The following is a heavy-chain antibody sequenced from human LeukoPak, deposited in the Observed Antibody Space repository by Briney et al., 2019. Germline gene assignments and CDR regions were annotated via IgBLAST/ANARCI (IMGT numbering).Heavy chain of an antibody. V-gene: IGHV4-59*01. CDR1: GGSISSYY. Sequence: SETLSLTCTVSGGSISSYYWSWIRQPPGKGLEWIGYIYYSGSTNYNPSLKSRVTISVDTSKNQFSLKLSSVTAADTAVYYCARLNWKYGNGFFDYWGQGTLVTVSS. CDR2: IYYSGST. J-gene: IGHJ4*02. CDR3: ARLNWKYGNGFFDY. D-gene: IGHD1-7*01.